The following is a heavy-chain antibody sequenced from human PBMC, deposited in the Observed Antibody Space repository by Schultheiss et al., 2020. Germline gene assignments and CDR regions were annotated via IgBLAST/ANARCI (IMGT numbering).Heavy chain of an antibody. CDR1: GGSISSGSYY. CDR3: ARSASAHYYDSSGYLY. Sequence: SETLSLTCTASGGSISSGSYYWSWIRQPAGKGLEWIGRIYTSGSTNYNPSLKSRVTISVDTSKNQFSLKLSSVTAADTAVYYCARSASAHYYDSSGYLYWGQGTLVTVSS. V-gene: IGHV4-61*02. D-gene: IGHD3-22*01. CDR2: IYTSGST. J-gene: IGHJ4*02.